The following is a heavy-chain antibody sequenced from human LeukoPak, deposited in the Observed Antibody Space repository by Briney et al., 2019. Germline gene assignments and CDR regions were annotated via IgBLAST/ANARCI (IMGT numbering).Heavy chain of an antibody. CDR3: AKDFSAAAGNFDY. CDR1: GFTFSSYG. J-gene: IGHJ4*02. D-gene: IGHD6-13*01. Sequence: GGSLRLSCAASGFTFSSYGMHWVRQAPGKGLEWVAFIRYDGSNKYYADSVKGRFTISRDNSKNTLYLQMNSLRAEGTAVYYCAKDFSAAAGNFDYWGQGTLVTVSS. CDR2: IRYDGSNK. V-gene: IGHV3-30*02.